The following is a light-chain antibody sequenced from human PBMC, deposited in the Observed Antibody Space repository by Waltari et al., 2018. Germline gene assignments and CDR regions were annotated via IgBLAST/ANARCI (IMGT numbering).Light chain of an antibody. V-gene: IGLV2-11*01. CDR2: DVT. CDR1: SSDVGVYTY. CDR3: CSYAGAYTWV. J-gene: IGLJ3*02. Sequence: QSALTQPRSVSGSPGQSVTISCTGTSSDVGVYTYVSWYQPHPGRAPKLMIYDVTKRPSGVPDRFSGSKSGNTASLTISGLQAEDDSDYFGCSYAGAYTWVFGGGTKVTVL.